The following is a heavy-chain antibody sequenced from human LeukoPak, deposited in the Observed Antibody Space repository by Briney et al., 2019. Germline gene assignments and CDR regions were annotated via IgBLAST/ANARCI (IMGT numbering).Heavy chain of an antibody. V-gene: IGHV3-20*04. J-gene: IGHJ4*02. D-gene: IGHD2-21*02. CDR3: ARRGGYCSGDCYPDN. CDR1: GFLFEEYG. Sequence: GGSLRLSCEASGFLFEEYGMSGIPQRPGKGLEWVAGICWNGLSIHYADSVKGRFTISRDDAKKSLFLHMDGLSAEDTAFYYCARRGGYCSGDCYPDNWGQGTLVIVSS. CDR2: ICWNGLSI.